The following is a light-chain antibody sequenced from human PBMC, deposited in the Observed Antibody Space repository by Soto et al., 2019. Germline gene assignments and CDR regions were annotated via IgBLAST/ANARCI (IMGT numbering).Light chain of an antibody. J-gene: IGLJ1*01. Sequence: QPVLAQPPSVSATPGQRVNISCSGSCSNIGDNAVNWYQQLPGAAPKLRIYLNDQRPSGVPDRFSGSKSGTSASLAISGLQSEDEADYYCAAWDDSLNALFGTGTKVTVL. V-gene: IGLV1-44*01. CDR1: CSNIGDNA. CDR2: LND. CDR3: AAWDDSLNAL.